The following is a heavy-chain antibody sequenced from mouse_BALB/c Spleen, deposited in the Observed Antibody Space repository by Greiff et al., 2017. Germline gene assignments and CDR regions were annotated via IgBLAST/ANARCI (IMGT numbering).Heavy chain of an antibody. Sequence: QVQLQQSGAELVRPGASVTLSCKASGYTFTDYEMHWVKQTPVHGLEWIGAIDPETGGTAYNQKFKGKATLTADKSSSTAYMELRSLTSEDSAVYYCTRGELELDEYFDYWGQGTTLTVSS. CDR2: IDPETGGT. D-gene: IGHD3-1*01. V-gene: IGHV1-15*01. CDR3: TRGELELDEYFDY. CDR1: GYTFTDYE. J-gene: IGHJ2*01.